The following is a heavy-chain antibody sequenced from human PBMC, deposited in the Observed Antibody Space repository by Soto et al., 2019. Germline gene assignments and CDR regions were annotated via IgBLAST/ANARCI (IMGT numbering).Heavy chain of an antibody. Sequence: GGSLRLSCAVSGFTFTSYAMSWVRQAPGKGLEWVSAISGSGGSTYYADSVKGRFTISRDNSKNTLYLQMNSLRAEDTAVYYCAKVQTYYDFWSGYSAPFDYWGQGT. CDR3: AKVQTYYDFWSGYSAPFDY. J-gene: IGHJ4*02. D-gene: IGHD3-3*01. CDR2: ISGSGGST. CDR1: GFTFTSYA. V-gene: IGHV3-23*01.